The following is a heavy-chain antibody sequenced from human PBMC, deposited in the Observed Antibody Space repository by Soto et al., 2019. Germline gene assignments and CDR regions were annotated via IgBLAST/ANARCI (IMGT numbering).Heavy chain of an antibody. V-gene: IGHV3-53*04. CDR2: IYSGGST. D-gene: IGHD4-17*01. CDR3: AREYGDYDGAFDI. CDR1: GFTVSSNY. J-gene: IGHJ3*02. Sequence: EVQLVESGGGLVQPGGSLRLSCAASGFTVSSNYMSWVRQAPGKGLEWVSVIYSGGSTYYADSVKGRFTISRHKSKNTLYLQMNSLRAEDTAVYYCAREYGDYDGAFDIWGQGTMVTVSS.